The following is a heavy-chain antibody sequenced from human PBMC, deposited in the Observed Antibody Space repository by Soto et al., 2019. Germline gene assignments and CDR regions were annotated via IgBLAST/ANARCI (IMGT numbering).Heavy chain of an antibody. D-gene: IGHD2-15*01. Sequence: SETLSLTCAVYGGSFSGYYWSWIRQPPGKGLEWIGEINHSGSTNYNPSLKSRVNISVDTSKNQFSWKLSSVTAADTAGYYCARGSLVVVAALGFRFDPWGQGTLVTVSS. V-gene: IGHV4-34*01. CDR1: GGSFSGYY. CDR2: INHSGST. CDR3: ARGSLVVVAALGFRFDP. J-gene: IGHJ5*02.